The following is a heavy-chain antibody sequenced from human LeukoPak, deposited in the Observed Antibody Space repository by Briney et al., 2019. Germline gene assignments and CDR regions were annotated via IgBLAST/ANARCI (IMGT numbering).Heavy chain of an antibody. V-gene: IGHV3-21*06. CDR3: ARDEVAYCSGGSYYSTWFDP. Sequence: PGGSLRLSCAASGFTFSSYSMNWVRQAPGKGLEWVSSISSSSSYIYYADSVKGRFTISRDNAKNSLYLQMNSLRAEDTAVYYCARDEVAYCSGGSYYSTWFDPWGQGTLVTVSS. CDR2: ISSSSSYI. CDR1: GFTFSSYS. J-gene: IGHJ5*02. D-gene: IGHD2-15*01.